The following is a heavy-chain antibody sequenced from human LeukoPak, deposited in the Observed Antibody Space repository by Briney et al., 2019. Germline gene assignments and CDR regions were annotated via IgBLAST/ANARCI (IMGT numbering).Heavy chain of an antibody. Sequence: SETVSLTCTVSGDSIRSYSWSWIRQPPGKGLEWIGHISASESANYNPSLKSRVTISVDTSKNQFSLKLSSVTAADTAVYYCARGHWFDPWGQGTLVTVSS. V-gene: IGHV4-4*09. CDR2: ISASESA. CDR3: ARGHWFDP. CDR1: GDSIRSYS. J-gene: IGHJ5*02.